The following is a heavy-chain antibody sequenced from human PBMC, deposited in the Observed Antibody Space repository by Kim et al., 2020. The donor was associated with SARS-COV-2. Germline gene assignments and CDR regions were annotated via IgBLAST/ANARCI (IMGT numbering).Heavy chain of an antibody. Sequence: ASVKVSCKASGYTFTSYGISWVRQAPGQGLEWMGWISAYNGNTNYAQKLQGRVTMTTDTSTSTAYMELRSLRSDDTAVYYCARDRKRYCSGGSCPFDYWGQRTLVTVSS. D-gene: IGHD2-15*01. CDR3: ARDRKRYCSGGSCPFDY. CDR1: GYTFTSYG. CDR2: ISAYNGNT. V-gene: IGHV1-18*04. J-gene: IGHJ4*02.